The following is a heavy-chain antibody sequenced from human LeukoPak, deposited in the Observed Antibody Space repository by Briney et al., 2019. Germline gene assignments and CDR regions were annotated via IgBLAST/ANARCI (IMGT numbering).Heavy chain of an antibody. CDR3: ARHTRHYYDSSGDAFDI. D-gene: IGHD3-22*01. CDR1: GGTFSSYA. CDR2: IIPIFGTA. J-gene: IGHJ3*02. V-gene: IGHV1-69*05. Sequence: EASVKVSCKASGGTFSSYAISWVRQAPGQGLEWMGGIIPIFGTANYAQKFQGRVTITTDESTSTAYMELSSLRSEDTAVYYCARHTRHYYDSSGDAFDIWGQGTMVTVSS.